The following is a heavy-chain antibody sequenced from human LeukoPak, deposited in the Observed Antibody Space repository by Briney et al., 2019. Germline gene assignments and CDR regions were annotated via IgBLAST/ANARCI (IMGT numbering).Heavy chain of an antibody. CDR1: GYTFTGYY. CDR3: ARDTISWFDP. Sequence: ASVKVSCKASGYTFTGYYMHWVRQAPGQGLEWMGWINPNSGDTNYAQKFQGRATMTRDTSISTAYMELSRLRSDDMAVYYCARDTISWFDPWGQGTLVTVSS. CDR2: INPNSGDT. V-gene: IGHV1-2*02. D-gene: IGHD3-3*01. J-gene: IGHJ5*02.